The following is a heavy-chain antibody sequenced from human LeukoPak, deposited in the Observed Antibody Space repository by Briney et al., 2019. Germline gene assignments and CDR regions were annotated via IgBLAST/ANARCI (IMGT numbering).Heavy chain of an antibody. D-gene: IGHD6-13*01. J-gene: IGHJ5*02. Sequence: PSETLSLTCTVSGGSVSSGSYYWSWILQPPGKGMEWIGYIYYSGSTNYKPSLKSRVTISVDTSKNQFSLKLSSVTAADTAVYYCARDGGSSWANWFDPWGQGTLVTVSS. CDR3: ARDGGSSWANWFDP. CDR1: GGSVSSGSYY. CDR2: IYYSGST. V-gene: IGHV4-61*01.